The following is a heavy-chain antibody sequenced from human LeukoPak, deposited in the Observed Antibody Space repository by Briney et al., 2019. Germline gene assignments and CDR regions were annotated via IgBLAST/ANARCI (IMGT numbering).Heavy chain of an antibody. Sequence: SETLSLTCTVSGGSISSYYWSWIRLPPGKGLEWIGYLSKSGSTNYSPSLKSRVIIFGDTSKNKFFLMLSTVTAADTAVYYCARARYVNSFYAFDIWGQGTLVSVSS. V-gene: IGHV4-59*01. CDR3: ARARYVNSFYAFDI. CDR1: GGSISSYY. CDR2: LSKSGST. D-gene: IGHD3-9*01. J-gene: IGHJ3*02.